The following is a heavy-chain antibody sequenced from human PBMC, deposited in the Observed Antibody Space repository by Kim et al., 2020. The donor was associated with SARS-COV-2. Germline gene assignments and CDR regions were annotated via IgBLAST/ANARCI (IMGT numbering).Heavy chain of an antibody. D-gene: IGHD3-3*01. CDR2: T. CDR3: ASLEYDFWYGN. Sequence: TNYNPSLKSRVTISVDPSKNQFSLKLSSVTAADTAVYYCASLEYDFWYGNWGQGTLVTVSS. V-gene: IGHV4-59*01. J-gene: IGHJ4*02.